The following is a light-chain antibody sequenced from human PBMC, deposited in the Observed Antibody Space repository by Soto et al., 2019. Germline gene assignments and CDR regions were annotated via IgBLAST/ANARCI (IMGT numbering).Light chain of an antibody. J-gene: IGKJ4*01. CDR2: GAS. CDR1: QSVSSSF. V-gene: IGKV3-20*01. CDR3: QHYGSPPLT. Sequence: EIVLTQSPGTLSLSPGERATLSCRASQSVSSSFLAWYQEKPGQAPRLLIYGASSRATGIPDRFSGSGSGTDFTLPISRLEPEDFAVYYCQHYGSPPLTFGGGTKVEIK.